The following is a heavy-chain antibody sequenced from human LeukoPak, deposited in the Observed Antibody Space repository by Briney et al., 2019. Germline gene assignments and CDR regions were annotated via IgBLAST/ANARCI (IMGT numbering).Heavy chain of an antibody. CDR1: GYTFTSYD. CDR3: ARSIANYCYYGMDV. D-gene: IGHD6-13*01. V-gene: IGHV1-8*01. J-gene: IGHJ6*02. Sequence: ASVKVSCKASGYTFTSYDINWVRQATGQGLEWMGWMNPNSGNTGYAQKFQGRVTMTRNTSISTAYMELSSLRSEDTAVYYCARSIANYCYYGMDVWGQGTSVTVSS. CDR2: MNPNSGNT.